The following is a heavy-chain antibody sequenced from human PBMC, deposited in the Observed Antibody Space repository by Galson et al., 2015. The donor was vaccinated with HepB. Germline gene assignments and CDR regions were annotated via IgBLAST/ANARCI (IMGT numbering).Heavy chain of an antibody. CDR2: INPSGGST. CDR1: GYTFTSYY. CDR3: ARDRLRIAAASSFDY. D-gene: IGHD6-13*01. Sequence: SVKVSCKVSGYTFTSYYMHWVRQAPGQGLEWMGIINPSGGSTSYAQKFQGRVTMTRDTSTSTVYMELSSLRSEDTAVYYCARDRLRIAAASSFDYWGQGTLVTVSS. V-gene: IGHV1-46*01. J-gene: IGHJ4*02.